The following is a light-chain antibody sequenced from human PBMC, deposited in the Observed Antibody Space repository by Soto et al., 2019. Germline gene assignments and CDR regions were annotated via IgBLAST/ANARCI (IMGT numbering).Light chain of an antibody. V-gene: IGKV3-15*01. CDR2: VAS. CDR3: QQYNNWPPAWT. CDR1: QSVSSN. Sequence: EIVMTQSPATLSVSPGERATLSCRASQSVSSNLAWYQQKPGQAPRLLIDVASTRATGIPARFSGSGSGTEFTLTISSLQSEDFAVYYCQQYNNWPPAWTFGPGPKV. J-gene: IGKJ1*01.